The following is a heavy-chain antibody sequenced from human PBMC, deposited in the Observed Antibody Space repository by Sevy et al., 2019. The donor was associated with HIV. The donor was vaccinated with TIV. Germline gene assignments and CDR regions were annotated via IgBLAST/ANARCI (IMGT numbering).Heavy chain of an antibody. CDR2: ITPIFGTV. D-gene: IGHD3-10*01. J-gene: IGHJ5*02. V-gene: IGHV1-69*13. CDR1: GGTFTNYG. CDR3: ARDPRRSDYRGWFDP. Sequence: ASVKVSCKASGGTFTNYGFTWVRQAPGQGLEWMGGITPIFGTVNYAQKFQGRVTMTADESTSTVYMELSSLTSEDTAVYYCARDPRRSDYRGWFDPRGQGTLVTVSS.